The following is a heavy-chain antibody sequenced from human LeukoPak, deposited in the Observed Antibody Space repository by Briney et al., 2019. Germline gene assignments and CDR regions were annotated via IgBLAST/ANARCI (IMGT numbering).Heavy chain of an antibody. V-gene: IGHV1-18*01. J-gene: IGHJ4*02. D-gene: IGHD3-22*01. CDR3: ATYYYDSSGYYARYGPLNY. CDR1: GYTFTSYG. Sequence: GASVKVSCKASGYTFTSYGISWVRQAPGQGLEWMGWISAYNGNTNYAQKLQGRVTMTTDTSTSTAYMELRSLRSDDTAVYYCATYYYDSSGYYARYGPLNYWGQGTLVTVSS. CDR2: ISAYNGNT.